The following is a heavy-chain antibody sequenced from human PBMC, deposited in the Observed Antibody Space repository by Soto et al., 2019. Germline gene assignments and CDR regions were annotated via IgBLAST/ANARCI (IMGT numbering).Heavy chain of an antibody. CDR2: IYRDGTT. D-gene: IGHD3-9*01. CDR1: GLIVINNH. J-gene: IGHJ6*02. Sequence: PGWSLRLSCAASGLIVINNHMTWVRQAPGEGLEWVSIIYRDGTTYYADSVKGRFTVSRDSSENTLFLQMNSLRVEDTAVYYCARDFDTFRDDWAYYGIDVWGQGTTVTVSS. CDR3: ARDFDTFRDDWAYYGIDV. V-gene: IGHV3-66*01.